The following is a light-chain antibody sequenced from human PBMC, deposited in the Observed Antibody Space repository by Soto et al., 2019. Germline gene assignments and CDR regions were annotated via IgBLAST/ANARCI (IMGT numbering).Light chain of an antibody. CDR2: GAS. V-gene: IGKV3-20*01. J-gene: IGKJ2*01. Sequence: EIVLTQSPGTLSLSPGERATLSCRASQSVSSSYLAWYQQKPGQAPRLLIYGASNRDTGITDSFSASGSWTDFTLTISRLEPKYFAVYYCQQYGSSPPYTFGQGTKLEIK. CDR3: QQYGSSPPYT. CDR1: QSVSSSY.